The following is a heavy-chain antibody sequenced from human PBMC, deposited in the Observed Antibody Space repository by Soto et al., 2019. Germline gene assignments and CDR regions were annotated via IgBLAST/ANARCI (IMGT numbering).Heavy chain of an antibody. CDR1: GGSVNSERYY. J-gene: IGHJ4*02. D-gene: IGHD6-6*01. V-gene: IGHV4-61*01. CDR3: AREFSNSPEAFDS. CDR2: IYYTGSA. Sequence: PXETLSLPCTVSGGSVNSERYYWSWIRQPPGRVLEWIVYIYYTGSANYNPSLKSRVSISVDTSRNQFSLKLSSVTAADTAVYYCAREFSNSPEAFDSWGQGSLVTVSS.